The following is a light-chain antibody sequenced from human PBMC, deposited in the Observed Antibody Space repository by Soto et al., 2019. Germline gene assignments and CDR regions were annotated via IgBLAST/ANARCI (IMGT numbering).Light chain of an antibody. Sequence: EIVLTQSPATLSLSPGERATLSCRASQSVSSYLAWYQQKPGQAPRLLIYDASNRATGIPARFSGSGSGTDFTLTISSLQSEDFAVYYCQQYNNWPPTFGQGTRLEI. CDR1: QSVSSY. CDR3: QQYNNWPPT. CDR2: DAS. J-gene: IGKJ5*01. V-gene: IGKV3-11*01.